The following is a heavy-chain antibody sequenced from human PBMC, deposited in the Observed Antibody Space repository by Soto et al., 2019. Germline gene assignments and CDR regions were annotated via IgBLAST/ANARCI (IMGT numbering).Heavy chain of an antibody. D-gene: IGHD3-16*01. CDR3: QRAHESRDYDGMST. V-gene: IGHV4-61*08. CDR1: GDSVGSSAAMY. J-gene: IGHJ4*03. CDR2: ICRSGRT. Sequence: ETLTLTCTVSGDSVGSSAAMYWAWVRQPPGKEVAFIGQICRSGRTLFNSELQSRVTLAMEPSKNQFSLNVCPVTGGDSARYFCQRAHESRDYDGMSTWGQGIPVTVSP.